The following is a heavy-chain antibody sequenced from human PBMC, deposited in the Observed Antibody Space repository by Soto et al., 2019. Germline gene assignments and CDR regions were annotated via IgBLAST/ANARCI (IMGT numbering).Heavy chain of an antibody. CDR3: TRHRGHDIEVAGSPRYF. J-gene: IGHJ4*02. Sequence: TSETLSLTCTVSGASISSSTYYWGWIRQPPGKGLEWIGSIHYSGSTYSNPSLKSRVSMSVDTSRNQFSLSLNSVTAADTAVYYCTRHRGHDIEVAGSPRYFWGQGTLVTVSS. V-gene: IGHV4-39*01. CDR1: GASISSSTYY. CDR2: IHYSGST. D-gene: IGHD6-19*01.